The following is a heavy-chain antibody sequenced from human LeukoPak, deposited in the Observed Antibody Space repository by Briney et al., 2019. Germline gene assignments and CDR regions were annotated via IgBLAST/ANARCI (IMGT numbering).Heavy chain of an antibody. Sequence: GGSLRLSCAASGFTFDDYAMHWVRHAPGKGLEWVATIKNDGSDKYYVDSVKGRFTLSRDNAKNLVYLQMNSLRVEDTAVYYCVNLGYSDGGQGTLVTVSS. V-gene: IGHV3-7*01. D-gene: IGHD5-12*01. CDR1: GFTFDDYA. CDR2: IKNDGSDK. CDR3: VNLGYSD. J-gene: IGHJ4*02.